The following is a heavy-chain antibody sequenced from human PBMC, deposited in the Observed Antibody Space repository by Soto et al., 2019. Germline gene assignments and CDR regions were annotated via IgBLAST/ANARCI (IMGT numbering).Heavy chain of an antibody. Sequence: GGSLRLSCAASGFTFSSYSMNWVRQVPGKGLEWVSSISSSSSYIYYADSVKGRFTIPRDNAKNSLYLQMNSLRAEDAAVYYCARDQPGYSYGYGLGYWGQGTLVTVSS. CDR3: ARDQPGYSYGYGLGY. D-gene: IGHD5-18*01. CDR2: ISSSSSYI. J-gene: IGHJ4*02. CDR1: GFTFSSYS. V-gene: IGHV3-21*01.